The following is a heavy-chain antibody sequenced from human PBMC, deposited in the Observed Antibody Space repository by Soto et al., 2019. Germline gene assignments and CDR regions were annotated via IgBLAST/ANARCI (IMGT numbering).Heavy chain of an antibody. CDR3: ARDVGYDYVN. J-gene: IGHJ4*02. CDR1: GFTFSSFW. CDR2: IKQDGSEK. V-gene: IGHV3-7*01. D-gene: IGHD5-12*01. Sequence: GGSLRLSCAVSGFTFSSFWMSWVRQAPGKGLGWVATIKQDGSEKYYVDSVKGRFTISRDNAENSLYLHMNSLSAEDTAVYFCARDVGYDYVNWGQGTLVTVSS.